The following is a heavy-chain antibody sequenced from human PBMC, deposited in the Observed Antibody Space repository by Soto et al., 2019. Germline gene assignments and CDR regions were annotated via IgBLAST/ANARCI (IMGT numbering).Heavy chain of an antibody. V-gene: IGHV3-66*01. CDR2: IYSGGST. CDR3: ARYSGYDPSYYFDY. D-gene: IGHD5-12*01. CDR1: GFTVSSNY. Sequence: EVQLVESGGGLVQPWGSLRLSCAASGFTVSSNYMSWVRQAPGKGLEWVSVIYSGGSTYYADSVKGRFTISRDNSKNTLYLQMNSLRAEDTAVYYCARYSGYDPSYYFDYWGQGTLVTVSS. J-gene: IGHJ4*02.